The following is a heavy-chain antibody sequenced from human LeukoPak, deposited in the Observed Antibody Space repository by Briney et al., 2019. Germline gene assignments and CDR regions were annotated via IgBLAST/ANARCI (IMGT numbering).Heavy chain of an antibody. Sequence: PGGSLRLACAASGFTFSSYAMSWVRQAPGKGLEWVSAISGSGGSPYYADAVSGGFTISSDKYNNPVHVQINIRRAEDTAVYYCAKPGIGYSGYADVWGQGTLVTVSS. CDR1: GFTFSSYA. CDR2: ISGSGGSP. D-gene: IGHD5-12*01. CDR3: AKPGIGYSGYADV. V-gene: IGHV3-23*01. J-gene: IGHJ4*02.